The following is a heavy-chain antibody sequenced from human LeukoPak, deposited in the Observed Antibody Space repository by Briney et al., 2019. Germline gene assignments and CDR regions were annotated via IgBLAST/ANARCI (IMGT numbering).Heavy chain of an antibody. D-gene: IGHD1-26*01. CDR1: GFTFSEYW. J-gene: IGHJ4*02. CDR3: ARDKVVGATNFDS. Sequence: GGSLRLSCAASGFTFSEYWMAWVRQAPGKGLEWVANIKQDGGEKYYVDSVKGRFTISRDNAENSLFLQMNGLRAEDTAVYYCARDKVVGATNFDSWGQGTLVSVSS. V-gene: IGHV3-7*01. CDR2: IKQDGGEK.